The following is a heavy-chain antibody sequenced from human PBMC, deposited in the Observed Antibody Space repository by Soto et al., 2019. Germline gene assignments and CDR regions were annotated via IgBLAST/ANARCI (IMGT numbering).Heavy chain of an antibody. CDR3: AKDRGFDY. CDR2: ISYDGSNK. Sequence: WGSLRLSCAASGLTFSSYVMHWVRQAPGKGLEWVAVISYDGSNKYYADSVKGRFTISRDNSKNTLYLQMNSLRAEDTAVYYCAKDRGFDYWGQGTLVTVSS. CDR1: GLTFSSYV. J-gene: IGHJ4*02. V-gene: IGHV3-30*18.